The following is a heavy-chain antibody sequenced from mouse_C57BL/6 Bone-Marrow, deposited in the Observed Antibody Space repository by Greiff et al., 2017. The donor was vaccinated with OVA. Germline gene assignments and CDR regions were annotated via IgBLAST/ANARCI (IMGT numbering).Heavy chain of an antibody. V-gene: IGHV1-81*01. D-gene: IGHD1-1*02. Sequence: LVESGAELARPGASVKLSCKASGYTFTSYGISWVKQRTGQGLEWIGEIYPRSGNTYYNEKFKGKTTLTADKSSSKAYMELRSLTAEDSAVCVRDGKGLWKVDYWGQGTSVTVSS. CDR2: IYPRSGNT. J-gene: IGHJ4*01. CDR3: DGKGLWKVDY. CDR1: GYTFTSYG.